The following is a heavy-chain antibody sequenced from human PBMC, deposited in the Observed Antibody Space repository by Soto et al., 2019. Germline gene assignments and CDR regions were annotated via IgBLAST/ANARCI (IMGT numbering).Heavy chain of an antibody. CDR2: IRSKANSYAT. Sequence: EVQLVESGGGLVQPGGSLKLSCAASGFTFSGSAMHWVRQAPGKGLEWVGRIRSKANSYATAYAASVKGRFTISRDDSKNTAYLQMNSLKTEDTAVYYCTSAYYYGSGSLDYWGQGTLVTVSS. D-gene: IGHD3-10*01. V-gene: IGHV3-73*02. J-gene: IGHJ4*02. CDR3: TSAYYYGSGSLDY. CDR1: GFTFSGSA.